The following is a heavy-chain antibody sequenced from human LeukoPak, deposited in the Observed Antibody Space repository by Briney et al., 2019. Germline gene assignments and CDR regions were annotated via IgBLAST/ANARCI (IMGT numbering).Heavy chain of an antibody. V-gene: IGHV4-61*08. CDR2: IYYTGST. Sequence: PSETLSLTCTVSGGSISGGGYYWSWIRQHPGKGLEWIGYIYYTGSTNYNPSLKSRVTISVDTSKNQFSLKLSSVTAADTAVYYCARWYYYDSSGAVDYWGQGTLVTVSS. CDR3: ARWYYYDSSGAVDY. CDR1: GGSISGGGYY. J-gene: IGHJ4*02. D-gene: IGHD3-22*01.